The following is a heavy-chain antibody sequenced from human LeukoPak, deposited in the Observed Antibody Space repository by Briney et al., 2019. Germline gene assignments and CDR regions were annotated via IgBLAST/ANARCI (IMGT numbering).Heavy chain of an antibody. D-gene: IGHD3-16*01. J-gene: IGHJ4*02. CDR1: GGSISSYY. CDR2: IYYSGST. V-gene: IGHV4-59*12. Sequence: SETLSLTCTVSGGSISSYYWSWIRQPPGKGLEWIGYIYYSGSTNYNPSLKSRVTISVDTSKNQFSLKLSSVTAADTAVYYCAREPYDYVWGSLWGQGTLVTVSS. CDR3: AREPYDYVWGSL.